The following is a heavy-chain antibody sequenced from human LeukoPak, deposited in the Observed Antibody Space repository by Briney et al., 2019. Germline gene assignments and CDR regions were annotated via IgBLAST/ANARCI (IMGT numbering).Heavy chain of an antibody. J-gene: IGHJ4*02. D-gene: IGHD3-10*01. V-gene: IGHV4-59*01. Sequence: SETLSLTCAVYGGSFSGYYWSWIRQPPGKGLEWNGYIYYRVTSDYNPSLKSRVTMSVDMSTRQISLKLSSVTAADTAVYYCARAVGGDGSGSLWGPGTLVTVSS. CDR2: IYYRVTS. CDR3: ARAVGGDGSGSL. CDR1: GGSFSGYY.